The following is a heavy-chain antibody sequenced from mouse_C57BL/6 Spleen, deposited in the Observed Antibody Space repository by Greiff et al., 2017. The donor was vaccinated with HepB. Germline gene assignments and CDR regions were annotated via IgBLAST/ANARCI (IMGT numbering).Heavy chain of an antibody. D-gene: IGHD1-1*01. CDR1: GYTFTSYW. V-gene: IGHV1-55*01. J-gene: IGHJ3*01. Sequence: VQLQQSGPELVKPGASVKISCKASGYTFTSYWITWVKQRPGQGLEWIGDIYPGSGSTNYNEKFKSKATLTVDTSSSTAYMQLSSLTSEDSAVYYCTRGPNYYGSSYGFAYWGQGTLVTVSA. CDR3: TRGPNYYGSSYGFAY. CDR2: IYPGSGST.